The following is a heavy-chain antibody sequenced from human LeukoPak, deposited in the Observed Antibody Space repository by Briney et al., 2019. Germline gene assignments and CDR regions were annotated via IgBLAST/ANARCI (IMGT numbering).Heavy chain of an antibody. V-gene: IGHV3-30-3*01. D-gene: IGHD1-1*01. CDR2: ISYDGNNK. CDR1: GFTFSSYA. Sequence: GGSLRLSCAASGFTFSSYAMHWVRQAPGKGLEWMALISYDGNNKYYADSVKGRFTISRDNSKNTLYLQMNSLRAEDTAVYYCARKMKTGDRVGTFDIWGQGTMVTVSS. CDR3: ARKMKTGDRVGTFDI. J-gene: IGHJ3*02.